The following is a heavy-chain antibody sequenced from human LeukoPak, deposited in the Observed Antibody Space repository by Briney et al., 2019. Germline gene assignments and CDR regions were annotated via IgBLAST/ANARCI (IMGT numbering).Heavy chain of an antibody. J-gene: IGHJ5*02. CDR1: GYTFSSYA. CDR2: IWYDGSNK. CDR3: ARDYGYSSGWGNWFDP. V-gene: IGHV3-33*08. Sequence: GRSLRLSCAASGYTFSSYAMHWVRQAPGKRLEWVAVIWYDGSNKYYADSVKGRFTISRDNSKNTLYLQMNSLRAEDTAVYYCARDYGYSSGWGNWFDPWGQGTLVTVSS. D-gene: IGHD6-19*01.